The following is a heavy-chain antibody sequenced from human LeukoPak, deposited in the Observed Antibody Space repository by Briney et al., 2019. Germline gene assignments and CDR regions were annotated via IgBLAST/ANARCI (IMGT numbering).Heavy chain of an antibody. V-gene: IGHV4-59*01. CDR3: ARDPFNGMDV. CDR2: IYYSGST. Sequence: PSETLSLTCTVSGGSISSYYWSWIRQPPGKGLEWIGYIYYSGSTNYNPSLKSRVTISVDTSKNQFSLKLSSVTAADTAVYYCARDPFNGMDVWGQGTTVTVSS. CDR1: GGSISSYY. J-gene: IGHJ6*02.